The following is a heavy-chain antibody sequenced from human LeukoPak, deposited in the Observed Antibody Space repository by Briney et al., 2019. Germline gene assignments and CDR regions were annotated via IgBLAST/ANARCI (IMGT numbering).Heavy chain of an antibody. CDR1: GYTFTSYG. Sequence: GASVKVSCKASGYTFTSYGISWVRQAPGQGLEWMGWISAYNGNTNYAQKRQGRVTMTTDTSTSTAYMELRSLRSDDTAVYYCARDGKYYYGSGSYSSRWFDPWGQGTLVTVSS. J-gene: IGHJ5*02. CDR2: ISAYNGNT. V-gene: IGHV1-18*01. D-gene: IGHD3-10*01. CDR3: ARDGKYYYGSGSYSSRWFDP.